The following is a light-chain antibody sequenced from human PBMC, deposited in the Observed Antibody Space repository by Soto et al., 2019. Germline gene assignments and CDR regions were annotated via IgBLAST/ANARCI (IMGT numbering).Light chain of an antibody. CDR1: QSVSSY. CDR3: QQRSNPIT. CDR2: EAS. Sequence: EIVWTQSPATLSLSPGERATLSCRASQSVSSYLAWYQQKPGQAPRLLIYEASNRATGIPARFSGSGSGTDFTLTISSLEPEDFAVYYCQQRSNPITFGQGTRLEIK. V-gene: IGKV3-11*01. J-gene: IGKJ5*01.